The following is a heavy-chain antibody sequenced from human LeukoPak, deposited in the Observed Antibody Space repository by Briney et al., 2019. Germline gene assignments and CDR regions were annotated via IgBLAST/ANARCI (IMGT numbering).Heavy chain of an antibody. V-gene: IGHV1-46*01. CDR3: ARAAGPGYCSSTSCYRSWFDP. J-gene: IGHJ5*02. Sequence: ASVKVSCKASGYTFTSYYMRWVRQAPGQGLEWMGIINPSGGSTSYAQKFQGRVTMTRDTSTSTVYMELSSLRSEDTAVYYCARAAGPGYCSSTSCYRSWFDPWGQGTLVTVSS. CDR2: INPSGGST. CDR1: GYTFTSYY. D-gene: IGHD2-2*01.